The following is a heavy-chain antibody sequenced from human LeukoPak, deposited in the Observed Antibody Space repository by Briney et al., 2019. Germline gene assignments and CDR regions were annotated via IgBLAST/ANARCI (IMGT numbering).Heavy chain of an antibody. V-gene: IGHV4-39*01. CDR2: IYYSGST. D-gene: IGHD3-22*01. CDR1: GGSISSSSYY. Sequence: SETLSLTCTVSGGSISSSSYYWGWIRQPPGKGLEWIGSIYYSGSTYYNPSLKSRVTISVDTSKNQFSLKLSSVTAADTAVYYCARTDSSGYYGLNYWGQGALVTVSS. CDR3: ARTDSSGYYGLNY. J-gene: IGHJ4*02.